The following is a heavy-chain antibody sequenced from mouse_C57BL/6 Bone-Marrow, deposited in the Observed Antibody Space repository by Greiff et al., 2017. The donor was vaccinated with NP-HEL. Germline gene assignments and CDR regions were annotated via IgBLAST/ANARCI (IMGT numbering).Heavy chain of an antibody. J-gene: IGHJ2*01. CDR3: ARRGGVPDY. V-gene: IGHV5-6*02. CDR2: ISSGGSYT. Sequence: EVYLVESGGDLVKPGGSLKLSCAASGFTFSSYGMSWVRQTPDKRLEWVATISSGGSYTYYPDSVKGRFTISRDNAKNTLYLQMSSLKSEDTAMYYCARRGGVPDYWGQGTTLTVSS. CDR1: GFTFSSYG.